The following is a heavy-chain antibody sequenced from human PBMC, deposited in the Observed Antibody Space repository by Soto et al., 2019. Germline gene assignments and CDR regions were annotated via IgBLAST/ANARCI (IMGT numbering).Heavy chain of an antibody. CDR3: AKVPNLDYDYIWGSYRVSPHRDY. D-gene: IGHD3-16*02. CDR2: ISGSGGST. V-gene: IGHV3-23*01. J-gene: IGHJ4*02. Sequence: QPGGSLRLFCAASVFTFSSYAMSWVRQAPGKGLEWVSAISGSGGSTYYADSVKGRFTISRDNSKNTLYLQMSSLRAEDTAVYYCAKVPNLDYDYIWGSYRVSPHRDYWGQGTLVTVSS. CDR1: VFTFSSYA.